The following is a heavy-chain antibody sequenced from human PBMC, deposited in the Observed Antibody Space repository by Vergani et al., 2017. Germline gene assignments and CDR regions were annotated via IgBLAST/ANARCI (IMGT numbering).Heavy chain of an antibody. CDR3: ARQFWVSQGVGAFET. J-gene: IGHJ3*02. V-gene: IGHV4-38-2*02. D-gene: IGHD3-16*01. CDR2: VFHSGSA. CDR1: GYSISRGYY. Sequence: QAQLQESCPGLVKPSETLSLTCSVFGYSISRGYYWGWIRQPPGKGLEWIATVFHSGSAYYNPFLRRRVTISVETSKNQFSLRLTTLTAADTAVYYCARQFWVSQGVGAFETWGRGTEVSVSS.